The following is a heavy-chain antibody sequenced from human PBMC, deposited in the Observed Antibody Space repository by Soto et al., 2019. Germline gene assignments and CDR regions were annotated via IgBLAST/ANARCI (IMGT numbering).Heavy chain of an antibody. CDR2: ISGSGGST. Sequence: PGGSLRLSCAASGFTFSSYAISWVRQAPGKGLEWVSAISGSGGSTYYADSVKGRFTISRDNSKNTLYLQMNSLRAEDTAVYYCAKAVEGYCSGGSCYDGMDVWGQGTTVTVSS. CDR1: GFTFSSYA. D-gene: IGHD2-15*01. J-gene: IGHJ6*02. V-gene: IGHV3-23*01. CDR3: AKAVEGYCSGGSCYDGMDV.